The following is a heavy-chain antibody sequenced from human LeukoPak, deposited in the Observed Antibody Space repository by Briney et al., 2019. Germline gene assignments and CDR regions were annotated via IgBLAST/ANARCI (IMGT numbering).Heavy chain of an antibody. CDR1: GFTVSSNY. J-gene: IGHJ4*02. CDR2: IYSGGST. D-gene: IGHD3-22*01. Sequence: GGSLRLSCAASGFTVSSNYMSWVRQAPGKGLEWVSVIYSGGSTYYADSVKGRFTISRDNSKNTLYLQVNSLRAEDTAVYYCARDYGYDSSGYHFEWWGQGTLVTVSS. V-gene: IGHV3-66*01. CDR3: ARDYGYDSSGYHFEW.